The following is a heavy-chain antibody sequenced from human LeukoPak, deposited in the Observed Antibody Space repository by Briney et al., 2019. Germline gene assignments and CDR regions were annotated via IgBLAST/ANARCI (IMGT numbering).Heavy chain of an antibody. V-gene: IGHV4-30-2*01. CDR1: GGSISSGGYY. Sequence: PSETLSLTCTVSGGSISSGGYYWSWIRQPPGKGLEWIGYIYHSGSTYYNPSLKSRVTISVDRSKNQFSLKLSSVTAADTAVYYCARMTTVMDYWGQGTLVTVSS. CDR3: ARMTTVMDY. CDR2: IYHSGST. D-gene: IGHD4-11*01. J-gene: IGHJ4*02.